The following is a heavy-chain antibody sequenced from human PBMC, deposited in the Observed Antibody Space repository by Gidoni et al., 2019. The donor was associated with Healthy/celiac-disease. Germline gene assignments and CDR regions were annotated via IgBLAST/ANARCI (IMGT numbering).Heavy chain of an antibody. V-gene: IGHV4-34*01. CDR3: ARGEGAYSGSYLNYFDY. D-gene: IGHD1-26*01. CDR1: GGSFSGYY. CDR2: INHSGST. Sequence: QVQLQQWGAGLLKPSETLSHTCAVYGGSFSGYYWRWSRQPPGKGLEWIGEINHSGSTNYNPSLKSRVTISVDTSKNQFSLKLSSVTAADTAVYYCARGEGAYSGSYLNYFDYWGQGTLVTVSS. J-gene: IGHJ4*02.